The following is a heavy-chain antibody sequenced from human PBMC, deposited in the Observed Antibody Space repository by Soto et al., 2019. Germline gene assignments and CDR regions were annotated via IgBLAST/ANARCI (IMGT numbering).Heavy chain of an antibody. J-gene: IGHJ3*02. CDR3: AKGYGYLGGAFDI. D-gene: IGHD5-18*01. CDR2: ISGSGGST. Sequence: GGSLRLSCAASGFTFSSYAMSWVRQAPGKGLEWISAISGSGGSTYYADSVKGRFTISRDNSKNTLYLQMNSLRAEDTAVYYCAKGYGYLGGAFDIWGQGTMVTVSS. CDR1: GFTFSSYA. V-gene: IGHV3-23*01.